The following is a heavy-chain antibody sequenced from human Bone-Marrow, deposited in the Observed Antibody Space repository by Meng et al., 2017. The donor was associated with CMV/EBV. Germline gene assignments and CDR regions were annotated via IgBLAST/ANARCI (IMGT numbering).Heavy chain of an antibody. Sequence: QWQRVESGGCVVQPWGSLRRSCAGSGFTFSSYGMHWVRQAPGKGLEWVAFIRYDGSNKYYADSVKGRFTISRDNSKNTLYLQMNSLRAEDTAVYYCAKSEGAAAGPYYFDYWGQGTLVTVSS. V-gene: IGHV3-30*02. J-gene: IGHJ4*02. D-gene: IGHD6-13*01. CDR2: IRYDGSNK. CDR3: AKSEGAAAGPYYFDY. CDR1: GFTFSSYG.